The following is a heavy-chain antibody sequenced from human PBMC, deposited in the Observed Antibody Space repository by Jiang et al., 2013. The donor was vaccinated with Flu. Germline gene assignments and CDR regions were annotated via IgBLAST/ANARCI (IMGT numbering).Heavy chain of an antibody. V-gene: IGHV5-51*01. CDR3: ARYVRDITGGDPINYYYYYGMDV. CDR2: IYPGDSDT. CDR1: GYSFTSYW. Sequence: LKISCKGSGYSFTSYWIGWVRQMPGKGLEWMGIIYPGDSDTRYSPSFQGQVTISADKSISTAYLQWSSLKASDTAMYYCARYVRDITGGDPINYYYYYGMDVWGQGTTVTVSS. D-gene: IGHD3-16*01. J-gene: IGHJ6*02.